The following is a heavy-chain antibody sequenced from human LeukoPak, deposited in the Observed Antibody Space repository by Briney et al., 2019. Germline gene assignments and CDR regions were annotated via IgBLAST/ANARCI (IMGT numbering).Heavy chain of an antibody. CDR1: GFTFSSYE. D-gene: IGHD6-19*01. J-gene: IGHJ4*02. CDR3: AREGSGWYQNYFDY. CDR2: ISSSGSTI. V-gene: IGHV3-48*03. Sequence: GGSLRLSCAASGFTFSSYEMNWVRQAPGKGLEWVSYISSSGSTIYYADSVKGRLTISRDNAKNSLYLQMNSLRAEDTAVYYCAREGSGWYQNYFDYWGQGTLVTVSS.